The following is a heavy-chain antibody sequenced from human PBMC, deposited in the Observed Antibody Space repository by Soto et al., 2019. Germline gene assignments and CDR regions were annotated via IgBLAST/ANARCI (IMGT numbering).Heavy chain of an antibody. J-gene: IGHJ6*02. Sequence: QVQLQESGPGLVKPSETLSLTCTVSGGSISTYYWSWIRQPPGKGLEWIGYIYYSGSSNYNPSLKSRVTISVDTSKNQYSLKLSSVTAADTAVYYCARDYWGCSCGSCLGYYYGMDVWGQGTTVTVSS. D-gene: IGHD2-15*01. CDR1: GGSISTYY. CDR3: ARDYWGCSCGSCLGYYYGMDV. CDR2: IYYSGSS. V-gene: IGHV4-59*01.